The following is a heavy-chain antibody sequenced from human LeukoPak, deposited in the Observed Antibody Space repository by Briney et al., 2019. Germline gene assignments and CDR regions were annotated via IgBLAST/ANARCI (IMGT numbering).Heavy chain of an antibody. D-gene: IGHD5-18*01. V-gene: IGHV3-23*01. CDR1: GFTFSSYG. Sequence: GGSLRLSCAASGFTFSSYGMSWVRQAPGKGLEWVSAISGSGGSTYYADSVKGRFTISGDNSKNTLYLQMNSLRAEDTAVYYCAKRSGYSYGPNFDYWGQGTLVTVSS. CDR2: ISGSGGST. J-gene: IGHJ4*02. CDR3: AKRSGYSYGPNFDY.